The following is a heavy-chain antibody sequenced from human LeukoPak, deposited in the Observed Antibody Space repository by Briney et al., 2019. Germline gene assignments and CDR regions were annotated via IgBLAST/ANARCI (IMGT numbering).Heavy chain of an antibody. V-gene: IGHV4-59*01. Sequence: SETLSLTCTVSGGSISNYHWNWIRQSPGKGLEWIGDISYSGDTNYNPSLKSRDTISLDTSKDQFSLKLSSVAAADTAVYYCARTYYIYGLYWGQGTPVTVSS. J-gene: IGHJ4*02. D-gene: IGHD5-18*01. CDR3: ARTYYIYGLY. CDR2: ISYSGDT. CDR1: GGSISNYH.